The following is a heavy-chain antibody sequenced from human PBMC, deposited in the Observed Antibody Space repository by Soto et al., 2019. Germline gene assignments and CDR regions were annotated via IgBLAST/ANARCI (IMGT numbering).Heavy chain of an antibody. CDR3: ARAETITGRSWFFDY. CDR1: GFSFNTYT. V-gene: IGHV3-48*02. D-gene: IGHD1-20*01. J-gene: IGHJ4*02. CDR2: ISSSSGSI. Sequence: GGSLRLSCVGSGFSFNTYTMNWVRQAPGKGLEWLAHISSSSGSIYYAASVRGRFTISRDNAKNSLYLQMDSLRDEDTAVYYCARAETITGRSWFFDYWGQGTLVTVSS.